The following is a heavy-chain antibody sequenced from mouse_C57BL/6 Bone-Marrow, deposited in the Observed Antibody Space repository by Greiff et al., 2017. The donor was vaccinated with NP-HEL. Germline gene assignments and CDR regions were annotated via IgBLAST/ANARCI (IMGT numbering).Heavy chain of an antibody. J-gene: IGHJ4*01. CDR2: ISNGGGST. CDR1: GFTFSDYY. Sequence: DVKLVESGGGLVQPGGSLKLSCAASGFTFSDYYMYWVRQTPEKRLEWVAYISNGGGSTYYPDTVKGRFTISRDNAKNTLYLQMSRLKSEDTAMYYCARHVYYGNYNAMDYWGQGTSVTVSS. CDR3: ARHVYYGNYNAMDY. D-gene: IGHD2-1*01. V-gene: IGHV5-12*01.